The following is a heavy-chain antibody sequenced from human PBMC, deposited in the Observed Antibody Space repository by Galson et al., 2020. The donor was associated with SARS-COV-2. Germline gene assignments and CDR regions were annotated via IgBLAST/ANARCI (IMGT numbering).Heavy chain of an antibody. D-gene: IGHD6-13*01. Sequence: ASVKVSCKASGYTFTGNYMHRVRQAPGQGLEWMGWINPNSGGTNYAQQFQGRVTMTRDTSISTAYMELSRLRSDDTAVYYCARCPITGSSWDFDYWGQVTLVTVAS. CDR1: GYTFTGNY. CDR3: ARCPITGSSWDFDY. CDR2: INPNSGGT. J-gene: IGHJ4*02. V-gene: IGHV1-2*02.